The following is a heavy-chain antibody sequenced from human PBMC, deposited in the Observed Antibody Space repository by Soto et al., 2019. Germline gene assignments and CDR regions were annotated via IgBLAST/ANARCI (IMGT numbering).Heavy chain of an antibody. J-gene: IGHJ6*02. V-gene: IGHV1-69*02. CDR3: ARARGSDHYYGMDV. CDR2: IIPILGIA. Sequence: QLVQSGAEVKKPGSSVKVSCKASGGTFSSYTISWVRQAPGQGLEWMGRIIPILGIANYAQKFQGRVTITADKSTSTAYMELSSLRSEDTAVYYCARARGSDHYYGMDVWGQGTTVTVSS. CDR1: GGTFSSYT.